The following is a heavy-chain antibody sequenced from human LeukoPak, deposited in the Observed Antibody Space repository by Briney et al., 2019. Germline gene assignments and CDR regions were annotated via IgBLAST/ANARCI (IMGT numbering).Heavy chain of an antibody. J-gene: IGHJ2*01. V-gene: IGHV4-59*01. CDR3: ARDLGYWYFDL. CDR1: GGSISSYY. CDR2: IYYSGST. Sequence: SETLSLTCTVSGGSISSYYWSWIRQPPGKGLEWIGYIYYSGSTNYNPSLKSRVTISVDTSKNQFSLKLSPVTAADTAVYYCARDLGYWYFDLWGRGTLVTVSS.